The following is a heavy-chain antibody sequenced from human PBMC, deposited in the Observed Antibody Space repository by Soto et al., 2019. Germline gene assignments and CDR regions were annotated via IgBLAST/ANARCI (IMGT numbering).Heavy chain of an antibody. J-gene: IGHJ1*01. Sequence: EVQLLESGGGLVQPGGSLRLSCAASGFTFSSYAMSWVRQAPGKGLEWVSAISGSGGSTYYADSVKGRFTISRDNSKNTLYLQMNSLRAEDTAVYYCVPRPSRHEGAEYFQHWGQGTLVTVSS. CDR2: ISGSGGST. CDR1: GFTFSSYA. CDR3: VPRPSRHEGAEYFQH. V-gene: IGHV3-23*01.